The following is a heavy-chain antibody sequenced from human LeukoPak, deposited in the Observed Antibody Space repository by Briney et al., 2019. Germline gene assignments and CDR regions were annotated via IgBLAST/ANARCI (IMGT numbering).Heavy chain of an antibody. CDR3: ARGLVVPAAMRRWFDP. J-gene: IGHJ5*02. CDR1: GGSFSGYY. D-gene: IGHD2-2*01. CDR2: INHSGST. V-gene: IGHV4-34*01. Sequence: RSSETLSLTCAVYGGSFSGYYWSWIRQPPGKGLEWIGEINHSGSTNYNPSLKSRVTISVDRSKNQFSLKLSSVTAADTAVYYCARGLVVPAAMRRWFDPWGQETLVTVSS.